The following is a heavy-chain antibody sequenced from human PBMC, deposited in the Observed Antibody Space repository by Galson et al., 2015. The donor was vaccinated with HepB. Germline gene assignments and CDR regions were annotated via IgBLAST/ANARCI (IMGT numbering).Heavy chain of an antibody. CDR2: VSYDGSNK. D-gene: IGHD1-26*01. CDR3: AKAEEWELFPLDY. CDR1: GFTFSSYG. V-gene: IGHV3-30*18. J-gene: IGHJ4*02. Sequence: SLRLSCAASGFTFSSYGMHWVRQAPGKGLEWVAVVSYDGSNKYYADSVKGRFTISRDNSKNTLYLLMNSLRAEDTAVYYCAKAEEWELFPLDYWGQGTLVTVSS.